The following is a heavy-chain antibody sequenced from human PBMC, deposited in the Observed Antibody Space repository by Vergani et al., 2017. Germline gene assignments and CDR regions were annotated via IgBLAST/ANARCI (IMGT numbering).Heavy chain of an antibody. Sequence: VQLVESGGGLVQPGRSLRLYCAASGFTFSSYGMHWVRQAPGKGLEWVAVIWYDGSNKYYADSVKGRFTISRDNSKNTLYLQMNSLRAEDTAVYYCARSGYCSSTSCYPYSSSKYVAEIDYWGQGTLVTVSS. CDR3: ARSGYCSSTSCYPYSSSKYVAEIDY. CDR2: IWYDGSNK. CDR1: GFTFSSYG. V-gene: IGHV3-33*08. D-gene: IGHD2-2*01. J-gene: IGHJ4*02.